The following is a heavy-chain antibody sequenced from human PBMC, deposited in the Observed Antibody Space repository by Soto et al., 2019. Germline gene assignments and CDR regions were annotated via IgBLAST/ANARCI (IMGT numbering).Heavy chain of an antibody. Sequence: EVQLVESGGSVVRPGGSLRLSCVASGFTFGDYGMSWVRQPPGKGLEWVSVISWNGGARGYEDSVEGRFTISRDNAKNPPYLQMDSLRPEDTALYSCARGVYGGFYFFDYWGQGTLVTVSA. CDR3: ARGVYGGFYFFDY. V-gene: IGHV3-20*04. D-gene: IGHD3-9*01. CDR2: ISWNGGAR. J-gene: IGHJ4*02. CDR1: GFTFGDYG.